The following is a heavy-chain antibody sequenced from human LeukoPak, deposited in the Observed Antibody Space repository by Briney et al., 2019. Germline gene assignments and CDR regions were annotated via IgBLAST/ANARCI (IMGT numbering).Heavy chain of an antibody. D-gene: IGHD4-17*01. Sequence: SETLSLTCTVSGGSISSGGYYWSWIRQHPGKGLEWIGYIYYNGSTYYNPSLKSRVTISVDTSKNQFSLKLSSVTAADTAVYYCARAVGTVTSPQAFDIWGQGTMVTVSS. CDR2: IYYNGST. CDR3: ARAVGTVTSPQAFDI. V-gene: IGHV4-31*03. CDR1: GGSISSGGYY. J-gene: IGHJ3*02.